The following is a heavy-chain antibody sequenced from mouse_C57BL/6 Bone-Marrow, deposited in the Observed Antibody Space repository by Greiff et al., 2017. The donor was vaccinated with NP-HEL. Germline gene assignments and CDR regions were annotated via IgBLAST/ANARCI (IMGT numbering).Heavy chain of an antibody. CDR3: ARSSPITTVVFDY. Sequence: QVQLQQPGTELVKPGASVKLSCKASGYTFTSYWMHWVKQRPGQGLEWIGNINPSNGGTNYNEKFKSKATLTVDKSSSTAYMQLSSLTSDDSAVYYCARSSPITTVVFDYWGQGTTLTVSS. D-gene: IGHD1-1*01. CDR2: INPSNGGT. J-gene: IGHJ2*01. CDR1: GYTFTSYW. V-gene: IGHV1-53*01.